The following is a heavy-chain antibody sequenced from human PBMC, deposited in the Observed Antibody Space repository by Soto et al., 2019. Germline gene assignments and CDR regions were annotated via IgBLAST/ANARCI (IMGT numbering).Heavy chain of an antibody. CDR2: IVVGSGNT. J-gene: IGHJ3*02. Sequence: SVKVSCKASGFTFTSSAMQWVRQARGQRLEWIGWIVVGSGNTNYAQKFQERVTITRDMSTGTAYMELSSLRSEDTAVYYCAAVRLPSIAAAGPGDDAFDIWGQGTMVTVSS. D-gene: IGHD6-13*01. CDR1: GFTFTSSA. V-gene: IGHV1-58*02. CDR3: AAVRLPSIAAAGPGDDAFDI.